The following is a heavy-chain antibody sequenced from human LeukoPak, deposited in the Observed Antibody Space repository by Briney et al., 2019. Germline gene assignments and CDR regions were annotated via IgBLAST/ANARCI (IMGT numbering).Heavy chain of an antibody. V-gene: IGHV3-33*06. J-gene: IGHJ4*02. CDR2: IWYDGSNK. Sequence: GGSLRLSCAASGFTFSSYGMHWVRQAPGKGLEWVAVIWYDGSNKYYADSVKGRFTISRDNSKNTLYLQMNSLRAEDTAVYYCAKLGSGYYYVTDYWGQGTLVTVSS. D-gene: IGHD3-22*01. CDR1: GFTFSSYG. CDR3: AKLGSGYYYVTDY.